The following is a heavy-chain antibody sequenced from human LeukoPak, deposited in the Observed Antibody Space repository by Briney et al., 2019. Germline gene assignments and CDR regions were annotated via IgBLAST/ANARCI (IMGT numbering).Heavy chain of an antibody. CDR1: GGSLSNYY. D-gene: IGHD2-2*01. CDR3: ATRGYCLSTSCRYGFDI. V-gene: IGHV4-4*07. Sequence: PETLSLTCTVSGGSLSNYYWSWIRQHAGKGLEYIGRIYTSGNTNYNPSLKSRVTMSVDTSKNQFSLKLTSVTAADTAVYYCATRGYCLSTSCRYGFDIWGQGTVATVSS. J-gene: IGHJ3*02. CDR2: IYTSGNT.